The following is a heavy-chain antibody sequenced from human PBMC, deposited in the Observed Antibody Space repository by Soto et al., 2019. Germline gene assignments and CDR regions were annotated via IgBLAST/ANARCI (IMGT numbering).Heavy chain of an antibody. V-gene: IGHV3-11*01. CDR3: SRDAWGGP. D-gene: IGHD3-10*01. CDR1: GFNFNDYY. J-gene: IGHJ5*02. CDR2: INSDGTTT. Sequence: SVGSLRLSCEASGFNFNDYYMSWIRQAPGKGLEWVSDINSDGTTTHYADSVKGRFTISRDNAKNSLYLQMVSLRVDDTAVYYCSRDAWGGPSGQGTLVTGSS.